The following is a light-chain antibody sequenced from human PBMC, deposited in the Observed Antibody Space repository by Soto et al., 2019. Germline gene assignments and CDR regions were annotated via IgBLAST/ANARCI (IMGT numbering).Light chain of an antibody. V-gene: IGLV1-51*01. CDR3: GSWDSSMSAYV. CDR2: DDD. J-gene: IGLJ1*01. CDR1: SSNIGGNS. Sequence: VLTQPPSVSAAPGQRVTISCSGSSSNIGGNSVSWYQQLPGTAPKLLIYDDDKRPSGIPDRFSGSKSGTSATLGITGFQTGDEADYYCGSWDSSMSAYVFGTGTKVTVL.